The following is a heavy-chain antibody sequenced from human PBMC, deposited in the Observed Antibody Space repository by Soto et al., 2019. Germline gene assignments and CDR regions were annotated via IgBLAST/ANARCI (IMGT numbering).Heavy chain of an antibody. Sequence: QVQLVESGGGVVQPGRSLRLSCAASGFTFSSYAMHWVRQAPGKGLEWVAVISYDGSNKYYADSEKGRFTISRDNSKNTLYLQMNSLRAEDTAVYYCARGSGYPLPLYWGQGTLVTVSS. V-gene: IGHV3-30-3*01. CDR1: GFTFSSYA. J-gene: IGHJ4*02. CDR3: ARGSGYPLPLY. D-gene: IGHD3-3*01. CDR2: ISYDGSNK.